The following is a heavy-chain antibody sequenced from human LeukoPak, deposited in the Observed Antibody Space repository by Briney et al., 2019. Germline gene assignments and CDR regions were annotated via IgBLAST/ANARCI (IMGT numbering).Heavy chain of an antibody. CDR1: GFTFDDYA. CDR3: ARGRPFDP. Sequence: PGGSLRLSCAASGFTFDDYAMHWVRQAPGKGLEWVSGINWNGGNIGYADSVKGRFTISRDNAKNSLYLQMNSLRAEDTAVYYCARGRPFDPWGQGTLVTVSS. CDR2: INWNGGNI. V-gene: IGHV3-9*01. J-gene: IGHJ5*02.